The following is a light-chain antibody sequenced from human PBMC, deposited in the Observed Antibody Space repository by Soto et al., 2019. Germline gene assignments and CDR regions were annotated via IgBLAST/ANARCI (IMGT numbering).Light chain of an antibody. V-gene: IGKV3-20*01. CDR3: QQYGNSPPNT. CDR2: GAS. J-gene: IGKJ2*01. Sequence: EIVLTQSPGTLSLSPGERATLSCRASQSVSSSYLAWYQQKPGQAPSLLIYGASSRATGIPDRFSGSGSGTDFTLTISRLEPEDFAVYFCQQYGNSPPNTFGQGTKVEMK. CDR1: QSVSSSY.